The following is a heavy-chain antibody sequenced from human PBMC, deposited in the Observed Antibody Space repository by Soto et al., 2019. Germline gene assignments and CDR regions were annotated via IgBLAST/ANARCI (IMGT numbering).Heavy chain of an antibody. Sequence: QVQLVQSGAEVKKPGASVKVSCKASGYTFTSYGLSWVRQAPGQGLEWMGRISAYNYNTNYAQKLQGRVTMTTDTSTSTVYVELRSLRSDDTAVYYCARVVGALGHWFDPWGQGTLVTVSS. CDR1: GYTFTSYG. CDR3: ARVVGALGHWFDP. J-gene: IGHJ5*02. V-gene: IGHV1-18*01. D-gene: IGHD1-26*01. CDR2: ISAYNYNT.